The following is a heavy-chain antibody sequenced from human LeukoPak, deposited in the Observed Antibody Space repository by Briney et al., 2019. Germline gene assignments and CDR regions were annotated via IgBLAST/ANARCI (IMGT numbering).Heavy chain of an antibody. CDR1: GGSISSYY. V-gene: IGHV4-4*07. D-gene: IGHD3-3*01. J-gene: IGHJ5*02. CDR3: AAWGVSYYDFWSGYYSP. CDR2: IYTSGST. Sequence: SETLSLTCTVSGGSISSYYWSWIRQPAGKGLEWIGRIYTSGSTNYNPSLKSRVTMSVDTSKNQFSLKLSSVTAADTAVYYCAAWGVSYYDFWSGYYSPWGQGTLVTVSS.